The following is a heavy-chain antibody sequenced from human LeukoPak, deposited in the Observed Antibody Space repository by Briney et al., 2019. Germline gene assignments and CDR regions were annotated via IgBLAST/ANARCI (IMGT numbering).Heavy chain of an antibody. CDR1: GFTFDDYA. CDR2: ITWDGGRT. CDR3: AKDFIRQSVNNFGYYFDY. V-gene: IGHV3-43D*03. Sequence: GGSLRLSCAASGFTFDDYAMHWVRQAPGRGLEWVSLITWDGGRTYYADSVKGRFTISRDNSKNSLYLQMNSLRAEDTALYYCAKDFIRQSVNNFGYYFDYWGQGTLVTVSS. D-gene: IGHD1/OR15-1a*01. J-gene: IGHJ4*02.